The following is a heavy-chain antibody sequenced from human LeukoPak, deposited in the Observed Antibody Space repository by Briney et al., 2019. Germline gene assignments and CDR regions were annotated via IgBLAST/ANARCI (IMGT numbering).Heavy chain of an antibody. CDR2: IWYDGSNK. D-gene: IGHD4-23*01. CDR3: AREQDYGGERGWHAFDI. Sequence: GGSLRLSCAASGFTFSSYGMHWVRQAPGKGLEWVAVIWYDGSNKYYADSVKGRFTISRDNSKNTLYLQMNSLRAEDTAVYYCAREQDYGGERGWHAFDIRGQGTMVTVSS. J-gene: IGHJ3*02. V-gene: IGHV3-33*01. CDR1: GFTFSSYG.